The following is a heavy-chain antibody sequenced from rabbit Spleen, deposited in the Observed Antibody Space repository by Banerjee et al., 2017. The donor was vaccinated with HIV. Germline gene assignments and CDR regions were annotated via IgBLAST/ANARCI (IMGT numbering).Heavy chain of an antibody. J-gene: IGHJ4*01. D-gene: IGHD8-1*01. CDR2: IYGGGGSA. CDR1: GFSFSSSYW. V-gene: IGHV1S45*01. CDR3: ARGVIYGVGSVYYFDW. Sequence: QEQLVESGGGLVQPEGSLTLTCTASGFSFSSSYWICWVRQALGKGLEWIGCIYGGGGSAYYATWVNGRFTISKPSSTTVTLKMASLTAADTATYFCARGVIYGVGSVYYFDWWGPGTLVTVS.